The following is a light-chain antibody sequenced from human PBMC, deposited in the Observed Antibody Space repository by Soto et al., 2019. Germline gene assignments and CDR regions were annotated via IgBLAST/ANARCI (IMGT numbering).Light chain of an antibody. Sequence: AIRMTQSPSSISASTGDRVTITCRASQGISRFLAWYQQKPGKAPKLLIYAAATLQRGAPSRFSASGSGTDFTLTISRLQSVDFATYFCQQYLSYPYTFGQGTKLEI. CDR1: QGISRF. CDR3: QQYLSYPYT. CDR2: AAA. V-gene: IGKV1-8*01. J-gene: IGKJ2*01.